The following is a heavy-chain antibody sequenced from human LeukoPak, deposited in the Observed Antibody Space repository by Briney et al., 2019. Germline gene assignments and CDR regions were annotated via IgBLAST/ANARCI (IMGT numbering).Heavy chain of an antibody. CDR2: ISSSSSYI. Sequence: TGGSLRLSCAASGFTFSSYSMNWVRQAPGKGLEWVSSISSSSSYIYYADSVKGRSTISRDNAKNTLYLQMNSLRAEDTAIYYCTKGGSRHADTWGQGTLVTVSS. J-gene: IGHJ5*02. CDR1: GFTFSSYS. D-gene: IGHD6-13*01. CDR3: TKGGSRHADT. V-gene: IGHV3-21*01.